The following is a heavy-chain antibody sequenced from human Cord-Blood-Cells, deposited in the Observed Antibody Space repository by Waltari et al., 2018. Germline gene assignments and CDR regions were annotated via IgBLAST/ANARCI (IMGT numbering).Heavy chain of an antibody. D-gene: IGHD6-19*01. V-gene: IGHV1-69*04. Sequence: QVQLVQSGAEVKKPGSSVKVSCKASGGTVSRYALSWVRRAPGQGLEWMGGIIPILGIANYAQKFQGRVTITADESTSTAYMELSSLRSEDTAVYYCARGNSSGWYNWFDPWGQGTLVTVSS. CDR2: IIPILGIA. J-gene: IGHJ5*02. CDR3: ARGNSSGWYNWFDP. CDR1: GGTVSRYA.